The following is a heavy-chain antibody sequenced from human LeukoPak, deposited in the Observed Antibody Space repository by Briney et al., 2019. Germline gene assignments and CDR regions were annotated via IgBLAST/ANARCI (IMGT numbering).Heavy chain of an antibody. Sequence: SETLSLTCAVYGGSFSGYYWSWIRQPPGKGLEWIGEINHSGSTNYNPSLKSRVIVSVDASKNQFSLKVSSVTAADTAVYYCASSGNYYGSGEPPVFDYWGQGTLVTVSS. CDR2: INHSGST. V-gene: IGHV4-34*01. CDR3: ASSGNYYGSGEPPVFDY. J-gene: IGHJ4*02. D-gene: IGHD3-10*01. CDR1: GGSFSGYY.